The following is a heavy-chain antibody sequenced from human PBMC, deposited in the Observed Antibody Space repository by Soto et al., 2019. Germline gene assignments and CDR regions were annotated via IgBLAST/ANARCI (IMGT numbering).Heavy chain of an antibody. CDR3: ASSYCGGDCFRDAFDI. Sequence: SVKVSCKASGCSFSSYTISCVRQAPEQGLEWMGRIIPILGIANYAQKFQGRVTITADKSTSTAYMELSSLRSEDTAVYYCASSYCGGDCFRDAFDIWGQGTMVTVSS. D-gene: IGHD2-21*02. J-gene: IGHJ3*02. V-gene: IGHV1-69*02. CDR1: GCSFSSYT. CDR2: IIPILGIA.